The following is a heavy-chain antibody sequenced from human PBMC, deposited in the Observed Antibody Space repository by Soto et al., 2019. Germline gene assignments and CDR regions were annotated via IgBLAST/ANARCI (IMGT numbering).Heavy chain of an antibody. V-gene: IGHV3-23*01. J-gene: IGHJ4*02. D-gene: IGHD3-10*01. CDR1: GFTFSNYA. Sequence: EVQLLESGGGLVQPGGSLRLSCAASGFTFSNYAMNWVSQAPGKGLEWISVISGSGGSTYYADSVKGRFTISRDNSKNTLYLQMNSLRAEDTAVYYCAKRASGSYFDYWSQGTLVTVSS. CDR2: ISGSGGST. CDR3: AKRASGSYFDY.